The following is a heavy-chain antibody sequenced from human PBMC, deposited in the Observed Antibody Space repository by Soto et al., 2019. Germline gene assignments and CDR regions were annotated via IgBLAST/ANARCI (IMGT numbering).Heavy chain of an antibody. CDR1: GGSISSSSYY. J-gene: IGHJ6*02. D-gene: IGHD5-18*01. CDR2: IYYSGST. CDR3: ARQWGGYSYGYPYYYYGMDV. Sequence: SETLSLTCTASGGSISSSSYYWGWIRQPPGKGLEWIGSIYYSGSTYYNPSLKSRVTISVDTSKNQFSLKLSSVTATDTAVYYCARQWGGYSYGYPYYYYGMDVWGQGTTVTVSS. V-gene: IGHV4-39*01.